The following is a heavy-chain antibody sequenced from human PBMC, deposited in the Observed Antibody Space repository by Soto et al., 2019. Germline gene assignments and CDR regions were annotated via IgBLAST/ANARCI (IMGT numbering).Heavy chain of an antibody. J-gene: IGHJ3*02. Sequence: QLRLQESGPGLVKPSETLSLTCTVSGGSISSSIYYGGWIRRPPGKGLEWIGSIFYSGSTYYNPSLKSRVTISVDTSKNQFSLKLSSVTAADTAVYYCARDGYSRYAFDIWGQGTMVTVSS. D-gene: IGHD4-4*01. V-gene: IGHV4-39*02. CDR1: GGSISSSIYY. CDR2: IFYSGST. CDR3: ARDGYSRYAFDI.